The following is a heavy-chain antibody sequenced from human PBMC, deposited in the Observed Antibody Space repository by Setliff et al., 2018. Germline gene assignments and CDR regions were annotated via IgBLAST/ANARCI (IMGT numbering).Heavy chain of an antibody. J-gene: IGHJ4*02. CDR2: INPNSGGT. CDR1: GYTFTGYY. CDR3: VRGGRTLTTLPPSPPFAY. D-gene: IGHD4-17*01. Sequence: ASVKVSCKASGYTFTGYYMHWVRQAPGQGLEWMGWINPNSGGTNYAQKFQGRVTMTRGTSTSTAYMELSSLSYEDRAIYHCVRGGRTLTTLPPSPPFAYWGQGTLVTVSS. V-gene: IGHV1-2*02.